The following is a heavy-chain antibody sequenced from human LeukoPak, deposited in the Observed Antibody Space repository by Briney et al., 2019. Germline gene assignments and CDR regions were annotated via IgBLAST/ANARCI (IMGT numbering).Heavy chain of an antibody. CDR1: GGSLSSGGYS. V-gene: IGHV4-30-2*01. J-gene: IGHJ4*02. CDR2: IYHSGST. D-gene: IGHD3-22*01. Sequence: PSETLSLTCAVSGGSLSSGGYSGSCIRPPPGKGRGWIGYIYHSGSTYYNPSLKSRVTISVDRSKNQFSLKLSSVTAADTAVYYCARGWGDSSGYYQDYWGQGTLVTVSS. CDR3: ARGWGDSSGYYQDY.